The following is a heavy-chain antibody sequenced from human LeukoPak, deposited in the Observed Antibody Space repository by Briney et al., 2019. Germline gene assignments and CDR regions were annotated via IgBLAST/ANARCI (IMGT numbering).Heavy chain of an antibody. CDR2: IYYSGST. Sequence: PSETLSLTCTVSGGSISSSSYYWGWIRQHPGRGLECIGSIYYSGSTYYNPSLKSRVTISVDTSKNQFSLKLSSVAAADTAVYYCARRAVAGTVDAFDIWGQGTMVTVSS. J-gene: IGHJ3*02. CDR3: ARRAVAGTVDAFDI. D-gene: IGHD6-19*01. V-gene: IGHV4-39*01. CDR1: GGSISSSSYY.